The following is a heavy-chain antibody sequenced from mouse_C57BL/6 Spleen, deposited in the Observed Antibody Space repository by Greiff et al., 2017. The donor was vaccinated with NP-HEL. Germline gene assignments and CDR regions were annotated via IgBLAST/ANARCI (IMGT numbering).Heavy chain of an antibody. CDR2: IYPGDGDT. CDR1: GYAFSSYW. Sequence: QVQLQQSGAELVKPGASVKISCKASGYAFSSYWMNWVKQRPGKGLEWIGQIYPGDGDTNYNGKFKGKATLTADKSSSTAYMHLSSLTSEDSAVYFVAREGYSDRAWFAYWGPGTLVTVSA. V-gene: IGHV1-80*01. J-gene: IGHJ3*01. D-gene: IGHD2-13*01. CDR3: AREGYSDRAWFAY.